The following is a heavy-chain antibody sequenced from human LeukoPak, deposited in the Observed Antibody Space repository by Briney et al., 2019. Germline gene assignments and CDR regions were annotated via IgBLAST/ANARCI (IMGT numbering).Heavy chain of an antibody. CDR1: GFPFSSYA. Sequence: GGSLRLSCAASGFPFSSYAMSWVRQAPGKGLEWVSTISGSGGSTYYADSVKGRFTISRDNSKNTLYLQMNSLRAEDTAVYYCAKDHSGYTYGTFDYWGQGTLVTASS. J-gene: IGHJ4*02. CDR2: ISGSGGST. D-gene: IGHD5-18*01. CDR3: AKDHSGYTYGTFDY. V-gene: IGHV3-23*01.